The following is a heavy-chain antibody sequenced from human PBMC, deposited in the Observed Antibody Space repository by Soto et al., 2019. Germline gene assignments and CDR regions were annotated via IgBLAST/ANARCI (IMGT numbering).Heavy chain of an antibody. V-gene: IGHV3-23*01. CDR3: AKGSASGRPYFFDY. CDR2: ISGSGGDS. D-gene: IGHD2-2*01. J-gene: IGHJ4*02. Sequence: GGSLRLSCAAAGFSFSSYAMSWVRQAPGKGLEWVSAISGSGGDSYHADSVKGRFTISRDNTKNTLYLQMNSLRAEDAAVYYCAKGSASGRPYFFDYWGQGTPVTVSS. CDR1: GFSFSSYA.